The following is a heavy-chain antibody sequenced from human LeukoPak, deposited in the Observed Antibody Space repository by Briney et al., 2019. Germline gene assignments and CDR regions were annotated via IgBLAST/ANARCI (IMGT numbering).Heavy chain of an antibody. Sequence: GESLKISCKGSGYSFTCYWIGWVRQMPGKGLEWMGIIYPGDSDTRYSPSFQGQVTISADKSISTAYLQWSSLKASDTAMYYCARGEYYYDSSGYYYFNWFDPWGQGTLVTVSS. D-gene: IGHD3-22*01. CDR1: GYSFTCYW. CDR3: ARGEYYYDSSGYYYFNWFDP. V-gene: IGHV5-51*01. CDR2: IYPGDSDT. J-gene: IGHJ5*02.